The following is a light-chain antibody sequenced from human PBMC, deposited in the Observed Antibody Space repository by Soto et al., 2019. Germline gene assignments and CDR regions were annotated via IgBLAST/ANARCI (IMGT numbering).Light chain of an antibody. Sequence: EIVLTQSPGTLSLSPGERATLSCRASQSVSSRCLAWYQQKPGQAPRLLIYGASSRATGIPDRFSGSGSGTDFTLTIARLEPEDFAVYYCQQYGSSPLTFDGGTKVEIK. CDR3: QQYGSSPLT. CDR1: QSVSSRC. CDR2: GAS. V-gene: IGKV3-20*01. J-gene: IGKJ4*01.